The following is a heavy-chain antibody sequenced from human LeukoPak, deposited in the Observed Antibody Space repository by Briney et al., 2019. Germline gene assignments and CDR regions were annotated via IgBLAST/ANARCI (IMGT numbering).Heavy chain of an antibody. V-gene: IGHV4-34*01. D-gene: IGHD3-10*01. CDR2: INHSVST. CDR3: ARKYYGSAREKNWLDP. Sequence: SETLSLTCAVYGGSFSGYYWSWIRQPPGKGLEWIGEINHSVSTNYNPSLKSGVTISVDTSKNQFSLKLSSVTAADTAVYYCARKYYGSAREKNWLDPWGQGSLVTVSS. CDR1: GGSFSGYY. J-gene: IGHJ5*02.